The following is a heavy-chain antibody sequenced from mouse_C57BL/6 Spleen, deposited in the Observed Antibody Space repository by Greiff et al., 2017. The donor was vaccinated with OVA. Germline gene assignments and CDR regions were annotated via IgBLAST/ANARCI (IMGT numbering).Heavy chain of an antibody. V-gene: IGHV1-39*01. D-gene: IGHD1-2*01. CDR1: GYSFTDYN. CDR3: ARKGGSGSFAY. CDR2: INPNYGTT. Sequence: EVQLQQPGPELVKPGASVKISCKASGYSFTDYNMNWVKQSPGKSLEWIGVINPNYGTTNYNQKFKGKATLTVDQSSSTAYMQLSSLTSEDSAVYYCARKGGSGSFAYWGQGTLVTVSA. J-gene: IGHJ3*01.